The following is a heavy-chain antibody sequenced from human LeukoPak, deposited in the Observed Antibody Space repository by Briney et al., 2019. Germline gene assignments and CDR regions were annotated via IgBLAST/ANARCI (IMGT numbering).Heavy chain of an antibody. CDR2: ISSSSSYI. CDR3: ARGGSGGHFFDF. CDR1: VFTFTSYS. J-gene: IGHJ4*02. D-gene: IGHD2-15*01. V-gene: IGHV3-21*01. Sequence: PGGSLRLSCAASVFTFTSYSMNWVRQAPGKGLEWVSSISSSSSYIYYADSVKGRFTISRDNAKNSLYLQMNSLRAEDTAVYYCARGGSGGHFFDFWGQGTLVSVSS.